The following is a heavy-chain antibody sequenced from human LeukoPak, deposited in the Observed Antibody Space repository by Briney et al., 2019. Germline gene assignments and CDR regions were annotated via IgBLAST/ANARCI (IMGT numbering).Heavy chain of an antibody. V-gene: IGHV3-7*01. D-gene: IGHD3-22*01. J-gene: IGHJ4*02. CDR3: ARDSSGYQ. Sequence: GGSLRLSCAASGFTFTDFWMTWVRQAPGKGLEWVANIKEDGSEKYYGDSVKGRFTISRDNAKNSLYLQMNSLRAEDTAVYYCARDSSGYQWGQGTLVTVSS. CDR1: GFTFTDFW. CDR2: IKEDGSEK.